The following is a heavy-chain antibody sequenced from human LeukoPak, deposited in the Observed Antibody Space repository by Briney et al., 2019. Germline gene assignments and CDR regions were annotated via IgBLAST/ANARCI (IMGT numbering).Heavy chain of an antibody. CDR1: GGSISSGDYY. CDR3: ARDRGYCSSTSCLATYYFDY. V-gene: IGHV4-30-4*08. J-gene: IGHJ4*02. CDR2: IYYSGST. D-gene: IGHD2-2*01. Sequence: SQTLSLTGTVSGGSISSGDYYWSWIRQPPGKGLEWIGYIYYSGSTYYNPSLKSRVTISVDTSKNQFSLKLSSVTAADTAVYYCARDRGYCSSTSCLATYYFDYWGQGTLVTVSS.